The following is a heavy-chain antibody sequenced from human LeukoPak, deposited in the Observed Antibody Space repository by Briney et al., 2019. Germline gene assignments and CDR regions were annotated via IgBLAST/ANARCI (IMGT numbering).Heavy chain of an antibody. J-gene: IGHJ6*02. CDR1: GFTFSKYG. CDR2: ISYDGSNK. CDR3: AKDRARRGYGMDV. D-gene: IGHD3-10*01. V-gene: IGHV3-30*18. Sequence: GGSLRLSCTASGFTFSKYGIHWVRQAPGKGLEWVAVISYDGSNKYYADSAKGRFTISRDNSKNTLYLQMNSLRADDTAVYFCAKDRARRGYGMDVWGQGTTVTVSS.